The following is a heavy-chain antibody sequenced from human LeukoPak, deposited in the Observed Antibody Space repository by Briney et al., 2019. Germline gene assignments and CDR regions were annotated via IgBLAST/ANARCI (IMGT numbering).Heavy chain of an antibody. CDR3: ARKEGIYFDY. CDR2: IYYSGST. Sequence: PSETLSLTCTVSGGSISSGGYYWSWIRQHPGKGLEWIGYIYYSGSTYYNPSLKSRVTISVDTSKNQFSLKLSSVTAADTAVYYCARKEGIYFDYWGQGTLVTVSS. CDR1: GGSISSGGYY. J-gene: IGHJ4*02. V-gene: IGHV4-31*03. D-gene: IGHD3-10*01.